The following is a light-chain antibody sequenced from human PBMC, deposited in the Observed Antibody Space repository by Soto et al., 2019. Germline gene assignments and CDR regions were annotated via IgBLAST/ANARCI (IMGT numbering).Light chain of an antibody. Sequence: QSVLTQSPSASETPGQRVSISCSGRTSNIGSNSVSWYQHLPGTAPKLLIYYNNKRPSGVPDRISGSKSGTSASLVISGLQSEDEADYYCAAWDDSLNGYVFGTGTKVTVL. J-gene: IGLJ1*01. CDR3: AAWDDSLNGYV. CDR1: TSNIGSNS. V-gene: IGLV1-44*01. CDR2: YNN.